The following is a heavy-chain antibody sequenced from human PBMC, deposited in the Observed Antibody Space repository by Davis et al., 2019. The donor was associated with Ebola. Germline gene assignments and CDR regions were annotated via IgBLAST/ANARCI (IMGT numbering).Heavy chain of an antibody. CDR3: ARDDYAHYQHWFDP. CDR1: EFTFRSYW. Sequence: PGGSLRLSCVGSEFTFRSYWFHWVRQAPGKGLEWVSRIDTDGSTTNYADSVKGRFTVSRDNSQSTLSLQMNSLRVEDTAVYYCARDDYAHYQHWFDPWGQGTLVTVSS. CDR2: IDTDGSTT. D-gene: IGHD4-17*01. J-gene: IGHJ5*02. V-gene: IGHV3-74*01.